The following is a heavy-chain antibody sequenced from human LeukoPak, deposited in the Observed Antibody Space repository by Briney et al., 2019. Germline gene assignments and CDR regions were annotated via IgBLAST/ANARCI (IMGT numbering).Heavy chain of an antibody. D-gene: IGHD6-19*01. CDR2: IYHSGST. CDR3: ARDCSGWQHDAFDI. CDR1: GYSISSGYY. V-gene: IGHV4-38-2*02. Sequence: SETLSLTCTVSGYSISSGYYWGWIRQPPGKGLEWIGSIYHSGSTYYNPSLKSRVTISVDTSKNQFSLKLSSVTAADTAVYYCARDCSGWQHDAFDIWGQGTMVTVSS. J-gene: IGHJ3*02.